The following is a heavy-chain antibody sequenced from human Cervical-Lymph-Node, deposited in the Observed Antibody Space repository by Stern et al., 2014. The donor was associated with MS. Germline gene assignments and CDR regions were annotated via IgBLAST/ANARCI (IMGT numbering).Heavy chain of an antibody. CDR2: YMPLGGAA. CDR3: ARECGDHTSYPFDH. Sequence: QLVESGAEVKKPGSSVKVSCKASGGIFTRYPTSWVRQAPGEGLEWIGDYMPLGGAANCAQKFQGRLTMTADESTSTAYMELSRLLYEDTALYFCARECGDHTSYPFDHWGQGTMVTVSS. J-gene: IGHJ4*02. D-gene: IGHD3-16*02. CDR1: GGIFTRYP. V-gene: IGHV1-69*01.